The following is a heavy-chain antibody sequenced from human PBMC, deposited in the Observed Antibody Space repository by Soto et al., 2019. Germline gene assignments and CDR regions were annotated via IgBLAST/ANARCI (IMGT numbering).Heavy chain of an antibody. CDR2: ISGSGGST. Sequence: QSGGSLRLSCAASGFTFSSYAMSWVRQAPGKGLEWVSAISGSGGSTYYADSVKGRFTISRDNSKNTLYLQMNSLRAEDTAVYYCAKASGDYYDSSGYYFDAFDIWGQGTMVTVSS. J-gene: IGHJ3*02. D-gene: IGHD3-22*01. V-gene: IGHV3-23*01. CDR3: AKASGDYYDSSGYYFDAFDI. CDR1: GFTFSSYA.